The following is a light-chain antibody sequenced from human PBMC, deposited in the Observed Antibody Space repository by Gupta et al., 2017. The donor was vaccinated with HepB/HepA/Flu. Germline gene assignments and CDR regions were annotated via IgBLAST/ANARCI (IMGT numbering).Light chain of an antibody. CDR1: KLGDKY. CDR3: QAWDSSTVV. Sequence: SYELTQPPSVSLSPGQTASITCSGDKLGDKYASWYQQKPGQSPVLVIYQDRKRPSGIPERFSGSNSGNTATLTISGTQAMDEADYYCQAWDSSTVVFGGGTNLTVL. V-gene: IGLV3-1*01. CDR2: QDR. J-gene: IGLJ2*01.